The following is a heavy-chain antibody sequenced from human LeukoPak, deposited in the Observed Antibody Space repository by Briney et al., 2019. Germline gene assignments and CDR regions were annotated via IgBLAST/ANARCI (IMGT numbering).Heavy chain of an antibody. D-gene: IGHD3-9*01. CDR3: ARLSGYYDILTGYYYFDY. Sequence: PSETLSLTCTVSGGSISSSSYYWGWIRQPPGKGLEWIGSIYYSGSTYYNPSLKSRVTISVDTSKNQFSLKLSSVTAADTAVYYCARLSGYYDILTGYYYFDYWGQGTLVTVSS. CDR1: GGSISSSSYY. J-gene: IGHJ4*02. V-gene: IGHV4-39*01. CDR2: IYYSGST.